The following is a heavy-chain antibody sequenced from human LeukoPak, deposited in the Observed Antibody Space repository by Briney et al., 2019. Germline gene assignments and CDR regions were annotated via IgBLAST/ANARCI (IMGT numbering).Heavy chain of an antibody. D-gene: IGHD3-9*01. V-gene: IGHV3-23*01. CDR2: ISGLGGST. Sequence: QPGGSLRLSCAASGFTFSNYAMSWVRQAPGKGLEWVSVISGLGGSTYYADSVKGRITISRDNSKNTLYLQMNSLRAEDTAVYYCAKVRGYNILTGYSYAFDIWGQGTMVTVSS. CDR3: AKVRGYNILTGYSYAFDI. J-gene: IGHJ3*02. CDR1: GFTFSNYA.